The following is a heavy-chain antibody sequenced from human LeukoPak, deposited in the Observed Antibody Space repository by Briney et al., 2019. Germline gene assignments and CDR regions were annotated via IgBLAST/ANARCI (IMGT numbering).Heavy chain of an antibody. CDR2: IRYDGSNE. D-gene: IGHD1-26*01. J-gene: IGHJ3*02. CDR1: GFLFKNYG. CDR3: ARGTTNSGSFDDAFDI. V-gene: IGHV3-30*02. Sequence: GGSLRLSCVASGFLFKNYGMHWVRQTPGKGLEWVTFIRYDGSNEYYADSVKGRFTISRDNSKNMVYLQMNSLRAEDTAVYYCARGTTNSGSFDDAFDIWGQGTMVTVSS.